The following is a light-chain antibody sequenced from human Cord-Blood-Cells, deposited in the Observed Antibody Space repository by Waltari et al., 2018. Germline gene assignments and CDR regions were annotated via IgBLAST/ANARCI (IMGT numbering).Light chain of an antibody. J-gene: IGLJ3*02. Sequence: TQPRSVSGYPGQSVTLSCTGTSRDVGGYNYVSWYQQHPGNAPKLMIYDVSKRPSGVPDSFSGSKFGNTASLTISGLQAEDEADYYCCSYAGSYTWVFGGGTKLTVL. CDR1: SRDVGGYNY. CDR2: DVS. V-gene: IGLV2-11*01. CDR3: CSYAGSYTWV.